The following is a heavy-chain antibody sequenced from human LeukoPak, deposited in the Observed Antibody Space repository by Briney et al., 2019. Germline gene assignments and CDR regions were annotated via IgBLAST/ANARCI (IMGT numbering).Heavy chain of an antibody. V-gene: IGHV3-23*01. J-gene: IGHJ4*02. CDR2: ISGSGGTT. Sequence: GGSWRLSLAASGFTFNIIGIGWFRHTPGRGLEWVSGISGSGGTTYYADSVKGRFTISRDNSKSTLYLQMNSLRAEDTAVYYCAKWDGFRKDWGQGNLVTVSS. CDR1: GFTFNIIG. CDR3: AKWDGFRKD. D-gene: IGHD1-26*01.